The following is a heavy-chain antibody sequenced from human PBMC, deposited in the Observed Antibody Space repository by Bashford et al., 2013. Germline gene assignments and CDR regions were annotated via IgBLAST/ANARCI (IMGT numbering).Heavy chain of an antibody. Sequence: SVKVSCKASGGTFSSYAISWVRQAPGQGLEWMGGIIPIFGTANYAQKFQGRVTITADESTSTAYMELSSLRSEDTAVYYCARANVNIVATIDDPLGYWGQGTLVTVSS. CDR3: ARANVNIVATIDDPLGY. J-gene: IGHJ4*02. CDR2: IIPIFGTA. CDR1: GGTFSSYA. D-gene: IGHD5-12*01. V-gene: IGHV1-69*13.